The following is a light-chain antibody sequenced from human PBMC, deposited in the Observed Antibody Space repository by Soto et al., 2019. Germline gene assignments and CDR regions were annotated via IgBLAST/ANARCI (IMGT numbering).Light chain of an antibody. CDR1: QSIGRN. CDR3: LQSYSTPPT. V-gene: IGKV1-39*01. CDR2: TSS. J-gene: IGKJ1*01. Sequence: DIQMTQSPASLSASVGDRVTISCRASQSIGRNLNWYQQKPGKAPTLLMFTSSNLQSGVPSRFSGSGSGTDFILTISSLQPEDFATYYCLQSYSTPPTFGQGTKVDI.